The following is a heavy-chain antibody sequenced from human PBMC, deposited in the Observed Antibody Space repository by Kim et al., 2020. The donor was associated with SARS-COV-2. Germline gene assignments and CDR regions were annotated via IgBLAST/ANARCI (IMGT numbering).Heavy chain of an antibody. D-gene: IGHD5-12*01. V-gene: IGHV4-39*01. CDR1: GGSISSSSYY. J-gene: IGHJ6*03. Sequence: SETLSLTCTVSGGSISSSSYYWGWIRQPPGKGLEWIGSIYYSGSTYYNPSLQSRVTISVDTSKNQFSLKLSSVTAADTAVYYCARIGVATTSIYYYYYMDVWGEGTTVTVSS. CDR2: IYYSGST. CDR3: ARIGVATTSIYYYYYMDV.